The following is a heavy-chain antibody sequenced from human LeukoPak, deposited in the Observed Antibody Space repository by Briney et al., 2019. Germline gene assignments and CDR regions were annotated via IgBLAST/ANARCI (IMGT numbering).Heavy chain of an antibody. J-gene: IGHJ4*02. CDR2: IIPIFGTA. Sequence: SVKVSCKASGGTFSSYAISWVRQAPGQGLEWMGRIIPIFGTANYAQKFQGRVTITTDESTSTAYMELSSQRSDDTAVYYCARAESSYRGYSYGSDYWGQGTLVTVSS. D-gene: IGHD5-18*01. V-gene: IGHV1-69*05. CDR1: GGTFSSYA. CDR3: ARAESSYRGYSYGSDY.